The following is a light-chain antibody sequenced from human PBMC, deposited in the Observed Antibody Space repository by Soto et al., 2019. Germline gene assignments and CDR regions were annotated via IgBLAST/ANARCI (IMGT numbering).Light chain of an antibody. CDR2: GAS. CDR1: QSVSSSF. V-gene: IGKV3-20*01. J-gene: IGKJ4*02. Sequence: EIVLTQSPCTLYLSPGERATLSCRASQSVSSSFLDWYQQKPGQAPRLLIYGASSRATGIPDRFSGSGSGTDFTLTISRLEPKDVAVYYCQQYGSSPLTFVVGTKVEIK. CDR3: QQYGSSPLT.